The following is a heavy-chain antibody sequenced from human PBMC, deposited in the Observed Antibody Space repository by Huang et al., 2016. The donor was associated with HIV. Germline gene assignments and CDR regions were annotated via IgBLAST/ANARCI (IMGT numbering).Heavy chain of an antibody. J-gene: IGHJ5*02. CDR3: AYQQWLVGGLNH. V-gene: IGHV3-21*02. CDR1: GFAFSSYG. D-gene: IGHD6-19*01. Sequence: EVELVESGGGLVKPGGSLRLSCAASGFAFSSYGMNWVRQAPGKGLEWVAVIGSVSSDIYYADSLKGRATISRDNAKSSIYLQLDSLRAEDTAVYYCAYQQWLVGGLNHWGQGTLVVVSS. CDR2: IGSVSSDI.